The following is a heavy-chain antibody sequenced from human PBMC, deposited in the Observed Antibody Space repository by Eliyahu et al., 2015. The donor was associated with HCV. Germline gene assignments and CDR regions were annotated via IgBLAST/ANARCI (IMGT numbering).Heavy chain of an antibody. CDR1: GYXFTSXG. D-gene: IGHD3-16*02. CDR2: XSAYNGNT. V-gene: IGHV1-18*01. J-gene: IGHJ4*02. Sequence: QVQLVQSGAEVKKPXASVKVSCKASGYXFTSXGISXVRQAPGQGLEWMGWXSAYNGNTNYAQKLQGRVTMTTDTSTSTAYMELRSLRSDDTAVYYCARVAYVWGSYRYMGYFDYWGQGTLVTVSS. CDR3: ARVAYVWGSYRYMGYFDY.